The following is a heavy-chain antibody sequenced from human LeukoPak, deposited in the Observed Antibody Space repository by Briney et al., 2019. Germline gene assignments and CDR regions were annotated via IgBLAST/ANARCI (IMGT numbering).Heavy chain of an antibody. CDR1: GFTVSTSY. V-gene: IGHV3-53*01. D-gene: IGHD4-17*01. J-gene: IGHJ6*02. Sequence: PGGSLRLSCAASGFTVSTSYMNWVRPAPGKGLEWVSVNSAGSTYYADSVKGRFTISRDNSKNTLYLQMNSLRAEDTAVYYCARDTVTTFRFRDYYYYGMDVWGQGTTVTVSS. CDR2: NSAGST. CDR3: ARDTVTTFRFRDYYYYGMDV.